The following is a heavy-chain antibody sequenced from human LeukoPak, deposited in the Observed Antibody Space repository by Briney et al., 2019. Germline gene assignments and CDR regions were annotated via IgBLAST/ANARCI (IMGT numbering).Heavy chain of an antibody. J-gene: IGHJ3*02. Sequence: PGGSLRLSCAASGFTFSSYGMHWVRQAPGKGLEWVSAISGSGGSTYYADSVKGRFTISRDNSKNTLYLQMNSLRAEDTAVYYCAKDHAGGATSIDIWGQGTMVTVSS. D-gene: IGHD1-26*01. V-gene: IGHV3-23*01. CDR1: GFTFSSYG. CDR3: AKDHAGGATSIDI. CDR2: ISGSGGST.